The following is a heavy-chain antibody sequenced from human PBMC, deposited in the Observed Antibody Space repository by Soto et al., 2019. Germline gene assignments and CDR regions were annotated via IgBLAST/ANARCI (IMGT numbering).Heavy chain of an antibody. CDR2: ISGSGGST. J-gene: IGHJ3*02. CDR1: GFTFSSYA. Sequence: PGGSLRLSCAASGFTFSSYAMSWVRQAPGKGLEWVSAISGSGGSTYYADSVKGRFTISRDNSKNTLYLQMNSLRAEDTAVYYCAKDCFFSITSCLFPVGLPRFDIWGQGTMVTVS. CDR3: AKDCFFSITSCLFPVGLPRFDI. V-gene: IGHV3-23*01. D-gene: IGHD2-2*01.